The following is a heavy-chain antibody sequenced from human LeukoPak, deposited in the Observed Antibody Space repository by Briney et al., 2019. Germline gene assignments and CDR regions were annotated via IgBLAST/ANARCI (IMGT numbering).Heavy chain of an antibody. J-gene: IGHJ3*02. V-gene: IGHV1-46*01. Sequence: ASVKVSCKASGYTFTSYYMHWVRQAPGQGLEWMGIVNPSGGSTSYAQKFQGRVTMTRDTSTSTVYMELSSLRSEDTAVYYCELTAPTAGPDAFDIWGQGTMVTVSS. CDR3: ELTAPTAGPDAFDI. CDR2: VNPSGGST. D-gene: IGHD6-19*01. CDR1: GYTFTSYY.